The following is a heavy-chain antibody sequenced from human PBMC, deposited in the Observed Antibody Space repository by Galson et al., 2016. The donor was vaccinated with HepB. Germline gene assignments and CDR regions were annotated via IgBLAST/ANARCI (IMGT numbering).Heavy chain of an antibody. CDR1: GYTFISDP. D-gene: IGHD6-6*01. CDR2: INAGHGNT. J-gene: IGHJ3*01. CDR3: ARFGKIASRGFALDF. Sequence: SVKVSCKASGYTFISDPIHWVRQAPGQRLEWMGRINAGHGNTNYSQEFQGRVTFTTDTPASTAYMELSSLRYEETAVYYCARFGKIASRGFALDFWGQGSMVTVAS. V-gene: IGHV1-3*01.